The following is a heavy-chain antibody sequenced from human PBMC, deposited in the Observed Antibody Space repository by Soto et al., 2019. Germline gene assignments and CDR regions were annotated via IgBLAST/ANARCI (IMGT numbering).Heavy chain of an antibody. D-gene: IGHD5-12*01. J-gene: IGHJ3*02. Sequence: VASVKVSCKASGGTFSSYTISWVRQAPGQGLEWMGRIIPILGIANYAQKFQGRVTITADKSTSTAYMELSSLRSEDTAVYYCAREYSGYEDAFDIWGQGTMVTVSS. CDR2: IIPILGIA. V-gene: IGHV1-69*04. CDR1: GGTFSSYT. CDR3: AREYSGYEDAFDI.